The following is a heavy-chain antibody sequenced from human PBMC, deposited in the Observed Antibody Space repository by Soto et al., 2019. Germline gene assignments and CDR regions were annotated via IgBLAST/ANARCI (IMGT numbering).Heavy chain of an antibody. Sequence: PSETLSLTCTVSGGSISSGGYYWSWIRQHPGKGLEWIGYIYYSGSTYYNPSLKSRVTISVDTSKNQFSLKLSSVTAADTAVYYCARAGYSSSSVYFQHWGQGTLVTVS. J-gene: IGHJ1*01. CDR1: GGSISSGGYY. D-gene: IGHD6-6*01. CDR3: ARAGYSSSSVYFQH. CDR2: IYYSGST. V-gene: IGHV4-31*03.